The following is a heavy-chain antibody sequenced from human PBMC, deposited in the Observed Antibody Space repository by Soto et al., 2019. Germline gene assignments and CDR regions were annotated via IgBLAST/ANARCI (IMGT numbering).Heavy chain of an antibody. CDR2: INPNSGGT. CDR1: GYTFTGYY. J-gene: IGHJ6*02. Sequence: QVQLVQSGAEVKKPGASVKVSCKASGYTFTGYYMHWVRQAPGQGLEWMGWINPNSGGTNYAQKFQGGVTMTRDTSISTAYMELSRLRSDDTAVYYCAREDRMTTVTYGFSYGMDVWGQGTTVTVSS. CDR3: AREDRMTTVTYGFSYGMDV. V-gene: IGHV1-2*02. D-gene: IGHD4-4*01.